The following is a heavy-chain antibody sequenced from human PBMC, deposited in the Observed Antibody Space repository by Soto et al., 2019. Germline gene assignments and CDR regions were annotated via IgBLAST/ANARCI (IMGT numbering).Heavy chain of an antibody. CDR2: IYHSGST. V-gene: IGHV4-4*02. J-gene: IGHJ3*02. CDR3: ARRRITMIVVVFDAFDI. CDR1: GGSISSSYW. Sequence: QVQLQESGPGLVKPSGTLSLTCAVSGGSISSSYWWSWARQPPGKGLEWIGEIYHSGSTNYNPSLKSRVTISVDKSKNQFSLKLSSVTAADTAVYYCARRRITMIVVVFDAFDIWGQGTMVTVSS. D-gene: IGHD3-22*01.